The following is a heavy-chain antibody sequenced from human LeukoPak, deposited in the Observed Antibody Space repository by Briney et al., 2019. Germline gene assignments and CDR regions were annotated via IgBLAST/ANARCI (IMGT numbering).Heavy chain of an antibody. V-gene: IGHV4-59*01. CDR2: IYYSGST. Sequence: SETLSLTCTVSGGSISSYYWSWIRQPPGKGLEWIGYIYYSGSTNYNPSLKSRVTISVDTSKNQFSLKLSSVTAADTAVYYCARAPGIAARSVDYWGQGTLVTVSS. CDR1: GGSISSYY. D-gene: IGHD6-6*01. CDR3: ARAPGIAARSVDY. J-gene: IGHJ4*02.